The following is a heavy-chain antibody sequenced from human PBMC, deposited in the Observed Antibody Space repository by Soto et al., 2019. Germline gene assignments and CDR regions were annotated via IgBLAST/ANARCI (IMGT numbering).Heavy chain of an antibody. J-gene: IGHJ4*02. CDR1: GFTFSSYG. D-gene: IGHD6-19*01. Sequence: PGGSLRLSCAASGFTFSSYGMNWVRQAPGKGLEWVAVIWSDGSNKYYADSVKGRFTISRDNSKNTLYLQMNSLRAEDTAVYYCARGGARYSSGWYYFDYWGQGTLVTVSS. V-gene: IGHV3-33*01. CDR2: IWSDGSNK. CDR3: ARGGARYSSGWYYFDY.